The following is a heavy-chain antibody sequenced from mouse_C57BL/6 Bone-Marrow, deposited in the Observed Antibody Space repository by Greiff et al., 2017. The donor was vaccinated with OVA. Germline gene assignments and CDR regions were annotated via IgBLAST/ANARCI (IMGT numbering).Heavy chain of an antibody. J-gene: IGHJ4*01. CDR2: ISYDGSN. V-gene: IGHV3-6*01. CDR3: ARDSGYYDAMDY. D-gene: IGHD3-1*01. CDR1: GYSITSGYY. Sequence: EVKLQESGPGLVKPSQSLSLTCSVTGYSITSGYYWNWIRQFPGNKLEWMGYISYDGSNNYNPSLKNRISITRDTSKNQFFLKLNSVTTEDTATYYCARDSGYYDAMDYWGQGTSVTVSS.